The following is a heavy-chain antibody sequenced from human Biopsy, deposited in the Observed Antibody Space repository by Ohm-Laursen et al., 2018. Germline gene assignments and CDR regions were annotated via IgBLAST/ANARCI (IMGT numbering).Heavy chain of an antibody. J-gene: IGHJ4*02. CDR2: ISFYNGNT. CDR1: GYTFGNYG. D-gene: IGHD1-26*01. Sequence: GASVKVSCKASGYTFGNYGISWVRQAPGQGLERMGWISFYNGNTDYPHKFQGRVTLTTDTSTSTAYMELRSLTSDDTAIYYCARDVVGRGASFFDFWGQGTSVTVSS. V-gene: IGHV1-18*01. CDR3: ARDVVGRGASFFDF.